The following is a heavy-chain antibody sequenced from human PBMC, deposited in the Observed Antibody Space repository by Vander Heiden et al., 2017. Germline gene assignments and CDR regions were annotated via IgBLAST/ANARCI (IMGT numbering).Heavy chain of an antibody. D-gene: IGHD6-13*01. CDR2: ISAYNGNT. CDR1: AYTFTSFG. J-gene: IGHJ4*02. V-gene: IGHV1-18*04. Sequence: QVQLVQSGAEVKKPAASVKFSCKASAYTFTSFGISWVRQAPGQGLEWMGWISAYNGNTNYAQKLQGRVTMTTDTSTSTAYMELRSLRSDDTAVYYCRTEWARGGSAAGIYFDYWGQGTLVAVSS. CDR3: RTEWARGGSAAGIYFDY.